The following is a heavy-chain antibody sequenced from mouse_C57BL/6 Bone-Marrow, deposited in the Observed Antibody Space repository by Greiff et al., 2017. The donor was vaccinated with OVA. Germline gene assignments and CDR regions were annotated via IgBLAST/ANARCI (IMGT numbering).Heavy chain of an antibody. D-gene: IGHD2-2*01. CDR2: IYPSDSET. V-gene: IGHV1-61*01. J-gene: IGHJ2*01. CDR1: GYTFTSYW. Sequence: QVQLQQPGAELVRPGSSVKLSCKASGYTFTSYWMDWVKQRPGQGLEWIGNIYPSDSETHYNQKFKDKATLTVDKSSSTAYMQLSSLTSEDSAVYYCARSGGGMVTNYFDYWGQGTTLTVSS. CDR3: ARSGGGMVTNYFDY.